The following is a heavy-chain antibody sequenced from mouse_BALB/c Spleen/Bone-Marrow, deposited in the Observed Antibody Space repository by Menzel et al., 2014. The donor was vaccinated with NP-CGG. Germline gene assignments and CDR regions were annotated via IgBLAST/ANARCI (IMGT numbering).Heavy chain of an antibody. CDR1: GYPFTAYF. CDR3: ERQCGNLHIEY. J-gene: IGHJ4*01. CDR2: INPYHGDT. V-gene: IGHV1-37*01. D-gene: IGHD6-1*01. Sequence: EVKLMESGPELVKHGASVKISCKASGYPFTAYFMNWVRQSHGKSLEWIGRINPYHGDTFYNQNFKGKATLTVDKSSSTVYVELLSLTSDDSADYYYERQCGNLHIEYWGQRTSVTVST.